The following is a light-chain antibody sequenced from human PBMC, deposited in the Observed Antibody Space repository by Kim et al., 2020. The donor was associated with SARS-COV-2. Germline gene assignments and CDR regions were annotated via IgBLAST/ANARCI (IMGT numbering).Light chain of an antibody. V-gene: IGKV1-8*01. CDR1: QGISSY. Sequence: ASTGDRVTITCRASQGISSYLAWYQQKPGKAPKLLIYAASTLQSGVPSRFSGSGSGTDFTLTISCLQSEDFATYYCQQYYSYPITFGPGTKVDIK. J-gene: IGKJ3*01. CDR3: QQYYSYPIT. CDR2: AAS.